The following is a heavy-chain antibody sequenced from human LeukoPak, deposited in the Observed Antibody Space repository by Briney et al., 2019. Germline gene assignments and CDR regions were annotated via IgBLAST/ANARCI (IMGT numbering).Heavy chain of an antibody. CDR3: AVIAAAGTGPFDY. CDR2: IDPSDSYT. CDR1: GYSFTSHW. J-gene: IGHJ4*02. D-gene: IGHD6-13*01. Sequence: GESLKISCKGSGYSFTSHWISWVRQMPGKGLEWMGRIDPSDSYTNYSPSFQGHVTISADKSISTAYLQWSSLKASDTAMYYCAVIAAAGTGPFDYWGQGTLVTVSS. V-gene: IGHV5-10-1*01.